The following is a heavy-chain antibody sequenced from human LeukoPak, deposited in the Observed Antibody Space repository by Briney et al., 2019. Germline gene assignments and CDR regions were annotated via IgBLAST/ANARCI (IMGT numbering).Heavy chain of an antibody. V-gene: IGHV3-21*01. J-gene: IGHJ5*02. CDR1: GFTFSSYS. CDR3: ARDRWEQSTNWFDP. Sequence: SGGSLRLSCAASGFTFSSYSMNWVRQAPGKELEWVSSISSSSSYIYYADSVKGRFTISRDNAKNSLYLQMNSLRAEDTAVYYCARDRWEQSTNWFDPWGQGTLVTVSS. CDR2: ISSSSSYI. D-gene: IGHD1-26*01.